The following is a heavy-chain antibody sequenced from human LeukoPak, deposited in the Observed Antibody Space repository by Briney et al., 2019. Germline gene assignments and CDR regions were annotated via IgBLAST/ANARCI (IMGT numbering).Heavy chain of an antibody. Sequence: AMTXGXQGXXKGLEXXXXXXXSGGSTYYADSVNGRFTISRDNSKNTLYLQMNSLRAEDTAVYYCAKGTLGYCSGGSCYPLDYWGQGTLVTVSS. CDR2: XXXSGGST. CDR1: A. V-gene: IGHV3-23*01. J-gene: IGHJ4*02. CDR3: AKGTLGYCSGGSCYPLDY. D-gene: IGHD2-15*01.